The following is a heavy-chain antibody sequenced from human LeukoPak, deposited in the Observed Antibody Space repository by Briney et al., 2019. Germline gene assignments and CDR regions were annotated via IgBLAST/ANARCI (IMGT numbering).Heavy chain of an antibody. Sequence: ASVKVSCKASGYTFTNYYIHWVRQAPGQGLECMGIINPSGRSTSYAQKFQGRVAMTRGTSTSTVYMELSSLRSEDTAVYYCTREIGPIQLHLWGSAFDYWGQGTPVTVSS. V-gene: IGHV1-46*01. CDR1: GYTFTNYY. J-gene: IGHJ4*02. CDR3: TREIGPIQLHLWGSAFDY. CDR2: INPSGRST. D-gene: IGHD5-18*01.